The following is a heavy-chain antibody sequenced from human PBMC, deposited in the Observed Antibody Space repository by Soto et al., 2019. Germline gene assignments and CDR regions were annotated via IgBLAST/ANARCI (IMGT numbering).Heavy chain of an antibody. Sequence: EVQLVEYGGGLVQPGRSLRLSCATSGFTFDHFAMHWGRQAPGKGLEWVASISWDSAGIDYGDSVRGRFTISRDNVNSSLYLQMNSLTAEDTAVYYCVRSLDSTGYYPDYWGRGTLVTVSS. CDR3: VRSLDSTGYYPDY. V-gene: IGHV3-9*01. D-gene: IGHD3-9*01. CDR2: ISWDSAGI. J-gene: IGHJ4*02. CDR1: GFTFDHFA.